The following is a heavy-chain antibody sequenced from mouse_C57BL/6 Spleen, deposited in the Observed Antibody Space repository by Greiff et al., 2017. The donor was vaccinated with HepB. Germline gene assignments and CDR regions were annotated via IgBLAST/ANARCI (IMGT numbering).Heavy chain of an antibody. CDR1: GFTFSDYG. V-gene: IGHV5-17*01. CDR3: ARRTGTDYSWYFDV. D-gene: IGHD4-1*01. J-gene: IGHJ1*03. Sequence: EVKLVESGGGLVKPGGSLKLSCAASGFTFSDYGMHWVRQAPEKGLEWVAYISSGSSTNYYADTVKGRFTISRDNAKNTLFLQMTSLRSEDTAMYYCARRTGTDYSWYFDVWGTGTTVTVSS. CDR2: ISSGSSTN.